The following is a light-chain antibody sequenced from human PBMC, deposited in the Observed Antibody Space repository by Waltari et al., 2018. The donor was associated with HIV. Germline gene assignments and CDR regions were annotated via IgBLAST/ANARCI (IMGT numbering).Light chain of an antibody. Sequence: QPVLTQPPSVSGAPGQRVTISCTRSSSNIGATYAVTWYQQLPGTAPKLLIYANNNRPSGVPDRFSGSKSGTSASLAITGLQAEDEADYYCQSYDSTLRVVFGGGTKLTVL. J-gene: IGLJ2*01. CDR1: SSNIGATYA. CDR3: QSYDSTLRVV. CDR2: ANN. V-gene: IGLV1-40*01.